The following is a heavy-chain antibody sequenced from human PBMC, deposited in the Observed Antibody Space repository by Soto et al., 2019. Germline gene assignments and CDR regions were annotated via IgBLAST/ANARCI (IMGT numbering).Heavy chain of an antibody. Sequence: EGQRVESGGGLVKPGGSLRLSCAASGFTFSNDWMSWVRQAPGKGLEWVGRIKSKTDGGATDYAAPVKGRFTISRDDSKNTLYLQMNSLKTEDTAVYYCDADPGVELATSDYWGQGTLVTVSS. D-gene: IGHD1-26*01. V-gene: IGHV3-15*01. CDR3: DADPGVELATSDY. CDR2: IKSKTDGGAT. CDR1: GFTFSNDW. J-gene: IGHJ4*02.